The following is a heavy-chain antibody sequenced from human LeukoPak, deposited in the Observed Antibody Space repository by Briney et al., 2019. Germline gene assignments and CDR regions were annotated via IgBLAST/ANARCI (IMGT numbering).Heavy chain of an antibody. D-gene: IGHD2-15*01. CDR1: GGSISSGGYY. J-gene: IGHJ5*02. Sequence: SQTLSLTCTVSGGSISSGGYYWTWIRQPAGKGLEWIGRLHTTGGTNYNPSFKSRLSISGDTSKNQFSLQLSSVTAADTAVYYCARLNGAVVDPDWFDPWGQGTLVTVSS. CDR2: LHTTGGT. V-gene: IGHV4-61*02. CDR3: ARLNGAVVDPDWFDP.